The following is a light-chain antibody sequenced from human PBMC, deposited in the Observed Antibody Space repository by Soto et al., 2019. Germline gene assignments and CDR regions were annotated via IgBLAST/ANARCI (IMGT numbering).Light chain of an antibody. CDR1: QSFSTW. V-gene: IGKV1-5*01. Sequence: DIQMTQSPSTLSASVGDRVTITCRASQSFSTWVAWYQQKPGKAPKLLIYDASSLESGVPSRFSGSRSGTEFTLTISSLQPDDFASYYGQQYNSYPWTFGQGTKVEIK. J-gene: IGKJ1*01. CDR3: QQYNSYPWT. CDR2: DAS.